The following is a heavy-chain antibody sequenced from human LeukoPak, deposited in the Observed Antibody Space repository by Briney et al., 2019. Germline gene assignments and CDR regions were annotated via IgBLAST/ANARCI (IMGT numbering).Heavy chain of an antibody. CDR2: ISTSSSYI. V-gene: IGHV3-21*01. CDR3: ARGSSNIPARDNWLDP. D-gene: IGHD6-6*01. J-gene: IGHJ5*02. Sequence: GGSLRLSCAASGFTFSSHSMNWVRQAPGKGLEWVSSISTSSSYIYYADSVKGRFTISRDNAKNSLYLQINSLRAEDTAVYYCARGSSNIPARDNWLDPWGQGTLVTVSS. CDR1: GFTFSSHS.